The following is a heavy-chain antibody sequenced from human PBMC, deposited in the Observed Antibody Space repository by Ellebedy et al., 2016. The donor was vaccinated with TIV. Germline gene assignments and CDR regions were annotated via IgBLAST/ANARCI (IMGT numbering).Heavy chain of an antibody. CDR1: GFTFSSYT. J-gene: IGHJ4*02. CDR3: ARDRQQWLVRYYFDY. D-gene: IGHD6-19*01. Sequence: GESLKISCAASGFTFSSYTLNWVRQAPGKGLEWVSSISTSSSYIYYADSVKGRFTISRDNSKNTLYLQMNSLRAEDTAVYYCARDRQQWLVRYYFDYWGQGTLVTVSS. V-gene: IGHV3-21*01. CDR2: ISTSSSYI.